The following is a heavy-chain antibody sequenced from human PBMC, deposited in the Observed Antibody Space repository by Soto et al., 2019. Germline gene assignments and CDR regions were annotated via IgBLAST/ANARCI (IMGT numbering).Heavy chain of an antibody. CDR1: GYTFFTYG. CDR2: ISTYDGNT. D-gene: IGHD6-6*01. J-gene: IGHJ5*02. CDR3: ARKSSSSYWFDP. V-gene: IGHV1-18*01. Sequence: QVQLVQSGAEVKKPGASVKVSCKASGYTFFTYGITWVRQAPGQGLEWMGWISTYDGNTDYAQKLQGRVTMTTDTATRTAYMELRSLRSDDTAVYYCARKSSSSYWFDPWGQGTLVTVSS.